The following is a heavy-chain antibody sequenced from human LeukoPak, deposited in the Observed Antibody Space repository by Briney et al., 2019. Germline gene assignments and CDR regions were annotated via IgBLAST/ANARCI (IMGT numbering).Heavy chain of an antibody. Sequence: GGSLRLSCAASGFTFSSYSMNWVRQAPGKGLEWVSYISSSSSTIYYADSVKGRFIISRDNAKNSLYLQMNSLRAEDTAVYYCARGLGYCSSTSCETAYYYYGMDVWGQGTTVTVSS. J-gene: IGHJ6*02. CDR1: GFTFSSYS. CDR3: ARGLGYCSSTSCETAYYYYGMDV. D-gene: IGHD2-2*01. V-gene: IGHV3-48*01. CDR2: ISSSSSTI.